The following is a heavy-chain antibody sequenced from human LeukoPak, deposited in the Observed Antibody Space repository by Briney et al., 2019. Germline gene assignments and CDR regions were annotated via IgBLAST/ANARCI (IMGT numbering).Heavy chain of an antibody. J-gene: IGHJ5*02. CDR1: GFTFSSYW. V-gene: IGHV3-74*01. CDR2: INSDGSTT. CDR3: TRRVSATRWFDP. Sequence: GGSLRLSCAASGFTFSSYWMHWVRQAPGKGLVWVSRINSDGSTTNYADSVKGRFTISRDNAENTPYLQMNSLRVEDTAVYYCTRRVSATRWFDPWGQGTLVTVSS. D-gene: IGHD2-15*01.